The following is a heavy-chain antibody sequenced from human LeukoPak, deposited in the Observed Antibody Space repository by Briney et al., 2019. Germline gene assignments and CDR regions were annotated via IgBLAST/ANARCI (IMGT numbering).Heavy chain of an antibody. D-gene: IGHD6-13*01. CDR1: GFTFSSYA. CDR2: IRGAGGTT. Sequence: GGSLRLSCAASGFTFSSYAMMWLRQAPGKGLEWVSAIRGAGGTTFYADSVKGRFTISRDNSKNTLYLQMDSLRSEDTAVYYCARDFFPIVDSSWYEIGYWGQGTLVTVSS. CDR3: ARDFFPIVDSSWYEIGY. V-gene: IGHV3-23*01. J-gene: IGHJ4*02.